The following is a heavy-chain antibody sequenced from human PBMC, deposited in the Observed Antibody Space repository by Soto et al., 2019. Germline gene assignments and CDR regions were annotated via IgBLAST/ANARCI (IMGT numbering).Heavy chain of an antibody. D-gene: IGHD1-1*01. Sequence: ASVKVSCKASGYTFTSYGISWVRQAPGQRLEWMGWINAGNGNTKYSQKFQGRVTITRDTSASTAYMELSSLRSEDTAVYYCATGDTYLNYCARFKLPASFDYWGQGTPVTVSS. V-gene: IGHV1-3*01. CDR1: GYTFTSYG. CDR3: ATGDTYLNYCARFKLPASFDY. CDR2: INAGNGNT. J-gene: IGHJ4*02.